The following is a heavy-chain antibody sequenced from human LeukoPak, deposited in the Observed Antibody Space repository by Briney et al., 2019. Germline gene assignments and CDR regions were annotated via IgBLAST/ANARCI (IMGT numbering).Heavy chain of an antibody. CDR2: MNPNSGNT. D-gene: IGHD6-6*01. CDR3: ARGAARSFDY. V-gene: IGHV1-8*03. Sequence: ASAKVSCKASGYTFTTYDLNWVRQATGQGLEWMGWMNPNSGNTGYAQRLQGRVTFTRDASINTAYMELSSLRSEDTAVYYCARGAARSFDYWGQGTLVTVSS. J-gene: IGHJ4*02. CDR1: GYTFTTYD.